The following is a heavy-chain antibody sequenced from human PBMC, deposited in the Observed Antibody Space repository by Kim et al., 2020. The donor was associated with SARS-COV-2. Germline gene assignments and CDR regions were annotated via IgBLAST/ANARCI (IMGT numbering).Heavy chain of an antibody. V-gene: IGHV3-30*04. Sequence: GGSLRLSCAASGFTFSSYAMHWVRQAPGKGLEWVVVISYDGSNKYYADSVKGRFTISRDNSKNTLYLQMNSLRAEDTAVYYCARAATGSYYYGMDVWGQGTTVTVSS. CDR3: ARAATGSYYYGMDV. D-gene: IGHD2-15*01. CDR2: ISYDGSNK. CDR1: GFTFSSYA. J-gene: IGHJ6*02.